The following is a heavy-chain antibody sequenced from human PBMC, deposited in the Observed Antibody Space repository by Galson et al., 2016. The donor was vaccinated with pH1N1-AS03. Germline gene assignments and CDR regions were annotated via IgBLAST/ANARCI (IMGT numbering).Heavy chain of an antibody. J-gene: IGHJ6*02. CDR1: GFSLRTGGMR. V-gene: IGHV2-70*04. Sequence: PALVKPTQALTLTCTVSGFSLRTGGMRVSWIRQPPGKALEWLGRIDWDDGTFYSTSLKTRLTISKDTSKNQVVLTMTNMDPVDTGTYYCARTLNYSTGLNVWGPGATVTVSS. CDR3: ARTLNYSTGLNV. D-gene: IGHD4-11*01. CDR2: IDWDDGT.